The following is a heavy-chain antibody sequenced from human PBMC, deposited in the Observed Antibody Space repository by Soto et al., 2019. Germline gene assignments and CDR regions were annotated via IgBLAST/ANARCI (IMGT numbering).Heavy chain of an antibody. J-gene: IGHJ4*01. Sequence: QDHLVPSVAEVKKPGASVKVSCKASGYTFNNYGITWVRQAPGQGIEGMGWISPYNGHTNYAQKLKGRVTMTTDTSTSPAYINRRLLRYDDTAVYYFARHRNVCDYCGHEKLVTGSS. V-gene: IGHV1-18*01. CDR2: ISPYNGHT. CDR3: ARHRNVCDY. CDR1: GYTFNNYG.